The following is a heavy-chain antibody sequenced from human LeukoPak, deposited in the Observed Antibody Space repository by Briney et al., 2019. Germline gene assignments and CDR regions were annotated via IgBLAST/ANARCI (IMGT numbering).Heavy chain of an antibody. V-gene: IGHV4-59*05. CDR1: GGSISSYY. J-gene: IGHJ4*02. Sequence: SETLSLTCTVSGGSISSYYWSWIRQPPGKGLEWIGSIYYSGSTYYNPSLKSRVTISVDTSKNQFSLKLSSVTAADTAVYYCARWSGYGGIDYWGQGTLVTVSS. CDR3: ARWSGYGGIDY. D-gene: IGHD4-23*01. CDR2: IYYSGST.